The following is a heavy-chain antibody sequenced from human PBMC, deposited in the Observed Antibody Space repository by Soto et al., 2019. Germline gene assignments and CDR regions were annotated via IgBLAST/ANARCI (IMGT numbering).Heavy chain of an antibody. J-gene: IGHJ6*02. CDR2: IIPIFGTA. Sequence: QVQLVKSGAEVMKPGSSVKVSCKAPGGTFSSYAISWVRQAPGQGLEWMGGIIPIFGTANYAQKFQGRVTITSDESTSTGYMELSSLRSEDTAVYYCARSQGGSSSIYIYYYYYYGMDGWGQGTTVTVSS. CDR3: ARSQGGSSSIYIYYYYYYGMDG. V-gene: IGHV1-69*01. CDR1: GGTFSSYA. D-gene: IGHD2-15*01.